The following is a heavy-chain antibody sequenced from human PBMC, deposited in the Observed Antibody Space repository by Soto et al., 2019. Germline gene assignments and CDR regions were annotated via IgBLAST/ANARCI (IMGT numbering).Heavy chain of an antibody. CDR3: ARVPWADYSNYRLLFDY. J-gene: IGHJ4*02. D-gene: IGHD4-4*01. V-gene: IGHV4-59*08. CDR2: SSYSVTS. CDR1: GGSISSEY. Sequence: SETLSLTCSVSGGSISSEYCSWIRQPPGKCPECIAYSSYSVTSNYTPSLMGLFSISLDTSKNHFSLKLSSVTAADTAVYYCARVPWADYSNYRLLFDYSAQGTLVTVSS.